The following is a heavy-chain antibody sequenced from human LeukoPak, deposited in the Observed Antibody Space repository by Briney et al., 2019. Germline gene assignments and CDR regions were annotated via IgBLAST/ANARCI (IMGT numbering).Heavy chain of an antibody. D-gene: IGHD3-3*01. CDR2: IRSKANSYAT. V-gene: IGHV3-73*01. J-gene: IGHJ3*02. CDR1: GFTFSGSA. CDR3: TRQKLPYYDFWSGYAFDI. Sequence: GGSLRLSCAASGFTFSGSAMHWVRQASGKGLEWVGRIRSKANSYATAYAASVKGRFTISRDDSKNTAYLQMNSLKTEDTAVYYCTRQKLPYYDFWSGYAFDIWGQGTMVTVSS.